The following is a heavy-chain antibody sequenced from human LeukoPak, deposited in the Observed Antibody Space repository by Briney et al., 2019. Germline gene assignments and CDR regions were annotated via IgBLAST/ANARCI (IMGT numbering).Heavy chain of an antibody. V-gene: IGHV3-30*04. CDR1: GFTFISYA. D-gene: IGHD3-9*01. Sequence: PGTSLRLSCAASGFTFISYAIHWVRQAPGKGLEWVAVISFHGTDSFYADSVKGRFTISRDNSKNTLYLQMSSLRADDTAVYYCARLTGYRIESAFDIWGQGTMVTVSS. CDR2: ISFHGTDS. J-gene: IGHJ3*02. CDR3: ARLTGYRIESAFDI.